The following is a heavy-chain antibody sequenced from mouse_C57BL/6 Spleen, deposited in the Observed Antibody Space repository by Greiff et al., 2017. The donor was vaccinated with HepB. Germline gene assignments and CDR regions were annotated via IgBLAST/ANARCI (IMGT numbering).Heavy chain of an antibody. CDR3: ARRSSEGWFAY. J-gene: IGHJ3*01. D-gene: IGHD1-1*01. V-gene: IGHV1-82*01. Sequence: QVQLQQSGPELVKPGASVKISCKASGYAFSSSWMNWVKQRPGKGLEWIGRIYPGDGDTNYNGKFKGKATLTADKSSSTAYMQLSSLTSEDSAVYFCARRSSEGWFAYWGQGTLVTVSA. CDR2: IYPGDGDT. CDR1: GYAFSSSW.